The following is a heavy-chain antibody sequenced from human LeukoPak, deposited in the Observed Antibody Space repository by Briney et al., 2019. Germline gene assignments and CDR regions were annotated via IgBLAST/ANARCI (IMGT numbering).Heavy chain of an antibody. CDR3: AKVVQPRNWFDP. CDR2: IYHSGST. CDR1: GVSISSGGYY. V-gene: IGHV4-30-2*01. D-gene: IGHD2-2*01. J-gene: IGHJ5*02. Sequence: SETLSLTCTVSGVSISSGGYYWSRIRQPPGKGLEWIGYIYHSGSTYYNPSLKSRVTISVDRSKNQFSLKLSSVTAADTAVYYCAKVVQPRNWFDPWGQGTLVTVSS.